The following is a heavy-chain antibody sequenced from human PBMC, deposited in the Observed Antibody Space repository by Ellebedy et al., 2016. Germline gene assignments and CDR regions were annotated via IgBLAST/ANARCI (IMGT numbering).Heavy chain of an antibody. CDR1: GYTFTAYY. V-gene: IGHV1-2*02. CDR3: TRFSSTWYWFDP. D-gene: IGHD6-13*01. CDR2: TNPHSGGT. Sequence: ASVKVSXKASGYTFTAYYIHWVRQAPGQGLEWMGWTNPHSGGTNFAQKFQGRVTMTRDTSISTAYMELSKLRSDDTAVYYCTRFSSTWYWFDPWGQGTLVTVS. J-gene: IGHJ5*02.